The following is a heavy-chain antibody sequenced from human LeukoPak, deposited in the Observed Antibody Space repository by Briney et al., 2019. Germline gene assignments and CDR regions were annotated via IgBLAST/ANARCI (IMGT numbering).Heavy chain of an antibody. V-gene: IGHV3-23*01. CDR2: ISVSGGST. J-gene: IGHJ6*03. CDR3: AKVMKGSERLTMVRGVIIKTAGLYYMDV. D-gene: IGHD3-10*01. CDR1: GFTLSSYA. Sequence: PGGSLRLSCAASGFTLSSYAMSGVRQAPGKGLEWVSSISVSGGSTNYADSVKGRFTISRDNSKNTVYLQMNSLRAEDTAVYYCAKVMKGSERLTMVRGVIIKTAGLYYMDVWGKGTTVTVSS.